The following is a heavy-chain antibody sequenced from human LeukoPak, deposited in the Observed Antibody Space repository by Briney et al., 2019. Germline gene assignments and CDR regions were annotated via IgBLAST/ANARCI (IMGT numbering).Heavy chain of an antibody. V-gene: IGHV4-31*03. Sequence: PSETLSLTCTVSGGSISSGGYYWSWIRHHPGKGLAWIGYIYYSGSTYYNPSLKSRVTISVDTSKNQFSLKLSSVTAADTAVYYCARLLGSSGYPTDYWYFDLWGRGTLVTVSS. CDR1: GGSISSGGYY. CDR3: ARLLGSSGYPTDYWYFDL. D-gene: IGHD3-22*01. J-gene: IGHJ2*01. CDR2: IYYSGST.